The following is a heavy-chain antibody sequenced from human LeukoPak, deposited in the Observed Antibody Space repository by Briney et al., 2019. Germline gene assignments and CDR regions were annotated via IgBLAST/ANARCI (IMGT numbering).Heavy chain of an antibody. Sequence: ASVKVSCTASGYTFTGYYMHWVRQAPGHGLEWMGWINPNSGGTNYAQKFQARLTMTRDTSISTAYMDLSRLRSDDTAMYYWARGARVHGAVDGVGIVDSWGQGTLVTVSS. CDR3: ARGARVHGAVDGVGIVDS. CDR2: INPNSGGT. J-gene: IGHJ4*02. D-gene: IGHD2-21*01. CDR1: GYTFTGYY. V-gene: IGHV1-2*02.